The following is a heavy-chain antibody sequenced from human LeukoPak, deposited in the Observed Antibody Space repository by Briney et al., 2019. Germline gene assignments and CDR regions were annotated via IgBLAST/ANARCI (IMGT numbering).Heavy chain of an antibody. CDR1: GGSISSRNW. Sequence: SGTLSLTCAVSGGSISSRNWWSWVRQPPGKGLEWIGEIYHSGSTNYNPSLKTRVTISVDKSKNQFSLKLSSVTAADTAVYYCARGHSSSWYYFDYWGQGTLVTVSS. J-gene: IGHJ4*02. CDR2: IYHSGST. V-gene: IGHV4-4*02. D-gene: IGHD6-13*01. CDR3: ARGHSSSWYYFDY.